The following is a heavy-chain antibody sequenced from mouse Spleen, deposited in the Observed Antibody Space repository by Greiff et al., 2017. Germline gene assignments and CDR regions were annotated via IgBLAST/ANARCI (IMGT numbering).Heavy chain of an antibody. CDR3: ARWRTTNWAYYFDY. CDR2: INPSSGYT. D-gene: IGHD4-1*01. CDR1: GYTFTSYT. V-gene: IGHV1-4*01. J-gene: IGHJ2*01. Sequence: QVQLQQSGAELARPGASVKMSCKASGYTFTSYTMHWVKQRPGQGLEWIGYINPSSGYTKYNQKFKDKATLTADKSSSTAYMQLSSLTSEDSAVYYCARWRTTNWAYYFDYWGQGTTLTVSS.